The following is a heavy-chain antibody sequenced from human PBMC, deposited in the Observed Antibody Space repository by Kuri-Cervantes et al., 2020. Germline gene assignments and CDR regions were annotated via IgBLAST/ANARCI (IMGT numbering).Heavy chain of an antibody. J-gene: IGHJ5*02. CDR3: AKDRGDYARYPRSDP. CDR2: ISSSGSTI. V-gene: IGHV3-11*01. D-gene: IGHD4-17*01. Sequence: LSLTCAASGFTVSSNYMSWIRQAPGKGLEWVSYISSSGSTIYYADSVKGRFTISRDNSKNTLYLEMNSLRAEDTAVYYCAKDRGDYARYPRSDPWGQGTLVTVSS. CDR1: GFTVSSNY.